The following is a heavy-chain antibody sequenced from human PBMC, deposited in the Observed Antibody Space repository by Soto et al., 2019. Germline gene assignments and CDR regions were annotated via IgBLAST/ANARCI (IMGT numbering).Heavy chain of an antibody. CDR3: ARGLLYATTYFDY. D-gene: IGHD2-8*01. V-gene: IGHV1-69*06. CDR1: GDTFTTNS. Sequence: QVQLVQSGAEVKKPGSSVKVSCKASGDTFTTNSLNWVRQAPGQGLEWMGGIIPVVGTTKYAQKYQDRVTITEDKPTNTAYMELSSLRSDGTAVYYCARGLLYATTYFDYWGQGTPVTVSS. J-gene: IGHJ4*02. CDR2: IIPVVGTT.